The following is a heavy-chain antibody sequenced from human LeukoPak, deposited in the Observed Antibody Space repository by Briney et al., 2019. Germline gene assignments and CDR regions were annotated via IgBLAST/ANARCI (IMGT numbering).Heavy chain of an antibody. V-gene: IGHV3-30*02. Sequence: GGSLRLSCAASGFTFSSYGMHWVRQAPGKGLEWVSFIRYDGSDKYYADSVRGRFTISRDNSKNTLYLQMNSLRAEDTAVYYCAKGRDGYNRDAFDIWGQGTMVTVSS. D-gene: IGHD5-24*01. CDR2: IRYDGSDK. J-gene: IGHJ3*02. CDR3: AKGRDGYNRDAFDI. CDR1: GFTFSSYG.